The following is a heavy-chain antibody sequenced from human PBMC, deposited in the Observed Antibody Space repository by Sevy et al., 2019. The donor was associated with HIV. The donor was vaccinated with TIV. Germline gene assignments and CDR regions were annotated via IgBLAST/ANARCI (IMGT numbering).Heavy chain of an antibody. CDR2: INYSGST. V-gene: IGHV4-39*01. CDR3: AGPILTYNNGWSYYDY. D-gene: IGHD6-19*01. CDR1: GVSISSSGYY. J-gene: IGHJ4*02. Sequence: SETLSLTCTVSGVSISSSGYYWGWIRQPPGKGLEWIASINYSGSTFFNPSLKSRVTISADTSKNQFSLDLNSVTAADTAIYYCAGPILTYNNGWSYYDYWGQGTVVTVSS.